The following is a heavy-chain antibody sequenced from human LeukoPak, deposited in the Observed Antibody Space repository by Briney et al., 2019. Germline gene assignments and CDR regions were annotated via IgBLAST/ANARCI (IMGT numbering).Heavy chain of an antibody. V-gene: IGHV3-74*01. CDR1: GFTFSSYW. CDR2: IKSDGST. Sequence: GGSLRLSCAASGFTFSSYWMHWVRQAPGKGLVWVSRIKSDGSTNYADSVKGRFTISRDNAKNTLSLQMNSLRVEDTALYYCTTLGYHLDSWGQGTLVTVSS. J-gene: IGHJ4*02. CDR3: TTLGYHLDS. D-gene: IGHD3-22*01.